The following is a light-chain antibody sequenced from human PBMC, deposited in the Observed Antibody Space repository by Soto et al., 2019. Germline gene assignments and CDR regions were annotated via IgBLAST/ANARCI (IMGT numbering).Light chain of an antibody. CDR3: HQYNNWPSYC. CDR1: QSISNN. V-gene: IGKV3-15*01. Sequence: EVVLTQSPATLSVSPGERATLSCRASQSISNNLAWYQQKPGQAPRLLIYDASTRATGIPARFSGSGSGTQFNHTIISLQSEDFAVYYCHQYNNWPSYCFAQGTKLEIK. CDR2: DAS. J-gene: IGKJ2*03.